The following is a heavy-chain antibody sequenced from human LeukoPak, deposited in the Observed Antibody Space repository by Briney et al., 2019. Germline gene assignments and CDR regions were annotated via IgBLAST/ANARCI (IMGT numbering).Heavy chain of an antibody. J-gene: IGHJ5*02. D-gene: IGHD2-15*01. Sequence: GGSLRLSCAASGFTFRSYAMSWVRQAPGKGLEWVSAISGSGGSTYYADSVKGRFTISRDNSKNTLYLQMNSLRAEDTAVYYCAKDLHSGYCSGGSCYSPNWFDPWGQGTLVTVSS. V-gene: IGHV3-23*01. CDR3: AKDLHSGYCSGGSCYSPNWFDP. CDR2: ISGSGGST. CDR1: GFTFRSYA.